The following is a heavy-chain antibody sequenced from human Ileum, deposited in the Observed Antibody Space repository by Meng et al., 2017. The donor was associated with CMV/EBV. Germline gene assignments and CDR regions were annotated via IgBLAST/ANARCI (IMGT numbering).Heavy chain of an antibody. CDR2: VNHDGSDT. CDR1: GFAFSGYW. D-gene: IGHD3-10*01. Sequence: GGSLRLPCAASGFAFSGYWMHWARQAPGKGLVSVSPVNHDGSDTIYADSVKGRFTISRDNAKSTLYLQVNTLRAEDTAVYYCVRENGVSAARGNRFYPWGQGTLVTVSS. V-gene: IGHV3-74*01. CDR3: VRENGVSAARGNRFYP. J-gene: IGHJ5*02.